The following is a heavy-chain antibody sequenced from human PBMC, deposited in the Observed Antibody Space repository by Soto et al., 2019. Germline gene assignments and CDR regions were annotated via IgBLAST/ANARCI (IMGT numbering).Heavy chain of an antibody. V-gene: IGHV1-8*01. J-gene: IGHJ4*02. CDR3: ARGITIFGVVPG. CDR1: GYTFTSYD. D-gene: IGHD3-3*01. CDR2: MNPNSGNT. Sequence: ASVKVSCKASGYTFTSYDINWVRQATGQGLEWMGWMNPNSGNTGYAQKFQGRVTMTKNTSISTAYMELSSLRSEDTAVYYCARGITIFGVVPGWGQGTLVTVSS.